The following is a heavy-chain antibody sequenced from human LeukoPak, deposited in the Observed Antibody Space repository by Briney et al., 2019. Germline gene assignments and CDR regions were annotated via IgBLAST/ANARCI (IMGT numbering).Heavy chain of an antibody. D-gene: IGHD6-19*01. CDR2: ISAYNGNT. J-gene: IGHJ4*02. Sequence: ASVKVSCKASGYTFTSYGISWVRQAPGQGLEWMGGISAYNGNTNYAQKLQGRVTMTTDTSTSTAYMELRSLRSDDTAVYYCATLGDGYSSGWYWDWGQGTLVTVSS. CDR3: ATLGDGYSSGWYWD. CDR1: GYTFTSYG. V-gene: IGHV1-18*01.